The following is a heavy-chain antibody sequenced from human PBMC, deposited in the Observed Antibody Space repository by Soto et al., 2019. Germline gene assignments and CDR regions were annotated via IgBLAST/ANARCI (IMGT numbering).Heavy chain of an antibody. CDR2: ISYDGSNK. CDR3: VKDRWASGYADY. CDR1: GFTFSSYG. J-gene: IGHJ4*02. D-gene: IGHD5-12*01. V-gene: IGHV3-30*18. Sequence: QVQLVESGGGVVQPGRSLRLSCAASGFTFSSYGMHWVRQAPGMGLEWVAVISYDGSNKYYADSVKGRFTISRDNSKNTLSLQMTSLRAEDTAVYYCVKDRWASGYADYWGQGTLVTVSS.